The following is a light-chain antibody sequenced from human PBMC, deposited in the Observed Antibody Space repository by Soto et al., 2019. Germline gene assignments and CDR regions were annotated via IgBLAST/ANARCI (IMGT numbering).Light chain of an antibody. V-gene: IGKV3-20*01. Sequence: EIVLTQSPGTLSLSPGERATLSCRASQRVSSSYLAWYQQKPGQAPRLLIYGASRRATGIPDRFSGSGSGRDFTLTISRLEPAEFAVYYCQQYSDSPRTFGQGTKLEIK. J-gene: IGKJ2*02. CDR3: QQYSDSPRT. CDR2: GAS. CDR1: QRVSSSY.